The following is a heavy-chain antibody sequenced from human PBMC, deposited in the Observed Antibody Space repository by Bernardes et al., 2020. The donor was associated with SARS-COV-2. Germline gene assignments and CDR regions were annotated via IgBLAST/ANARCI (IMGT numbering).Heavy chain of an antibody. Sequence: GGSLRLSCAASGLTFTNAWMSWVRQTPGKGLEWVGRIRSKADGGTTDYAAPVKGKFTISRDDSQKTVYLQIDSLKTEDTAVYYCTTERVAVAGPPTHFYYY. CDR2: IRSKADGGTT. CDR3: TTERVAVAGPPTHFYYY. CDR1: GLTFTNAW. J-gene: IGHJ6*01. D-gene: IGHD6-19*01. V-gene: IGHV3-15*01.